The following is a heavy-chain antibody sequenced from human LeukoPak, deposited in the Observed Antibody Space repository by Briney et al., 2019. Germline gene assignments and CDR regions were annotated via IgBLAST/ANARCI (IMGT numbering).Heavy chain of an antibody. Sequence: GGSLRLSCSASGFTFNSYAMHWVRQAPGKGLEYVSVVSGDGGSTYYADSVKGRFTISRDNSKNTLYLQMSSLRAEDTAVYYCVKDRYCSSTSCYSILDYWGQGTLVTVSS. J-gene: IGHJ4*02. D-gene: IGHD2-2*01. CDR1: GFTFNSYA. V-gene: IGHV3-64D*06. CDR3: VKDRYCSSTSCYSILDY. CDR2: VSGDGGST.